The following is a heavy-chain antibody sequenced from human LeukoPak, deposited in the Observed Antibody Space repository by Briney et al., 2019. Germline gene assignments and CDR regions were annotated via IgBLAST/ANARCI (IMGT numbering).Heavy chain of an antibody. V-gene: IGHV3-23*01. CDR3: AKTKFEYSSSSGLADY. Sequence: PGGSLRLSCAASGFTFSSYAMSWVRQAPGKGLEWVSAISGSGGSTYYADSVKGRFTISRDNSKNTLYLQMNSLRAEDTAVYYCAKTKFEYSSSSGLADYWGQGTLVTVSS. CDR1: GFTFSSYA. CDR2: ISGSGGST. D-gene: IGHD6-6*01. J-gene: IGHJ4*02.